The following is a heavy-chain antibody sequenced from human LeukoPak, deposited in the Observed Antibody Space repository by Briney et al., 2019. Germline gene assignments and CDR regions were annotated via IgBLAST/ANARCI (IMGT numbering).Heavy chain of an antibody. J-gene: IGHJ6*03. CDR1: GYTFTYYD. CDR2: INSSAGST. CDR3: ARGSYYYMDV. Sequence: ASVKVSCKASGYTFTYYDMHWVRQAPGQGLEWMGIINSSAGSTSYAQKFQGRVTMTRDMSTSTVYLELSSLRSEDTAVYYCARGSYYYMDVWVKGATVTISS. V-gene: IGHV1-46*01.